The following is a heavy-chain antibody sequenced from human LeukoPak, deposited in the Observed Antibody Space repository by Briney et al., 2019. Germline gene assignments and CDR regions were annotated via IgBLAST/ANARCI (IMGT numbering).Heavy chain of an antibody. CDR3: ARRDSSWSRGKTYYFDY. CDR1: GVSISSSNSY. Sequence: SETLSLTCTVSGVSISSSNSYWGWLRQPPGKGLEWIGSIYYSGSTYYNPSLKSRVTISLDTAKNQFSLKLSSVTAADTAVYYCARRDSSWSRGKTYYFDYWGQGTLVTVSS. D-gene: IGHD6-13*01. CDR2: IYYSGST. J-gene: IGHJ4*02. V-gene: IGHV4-39*01.